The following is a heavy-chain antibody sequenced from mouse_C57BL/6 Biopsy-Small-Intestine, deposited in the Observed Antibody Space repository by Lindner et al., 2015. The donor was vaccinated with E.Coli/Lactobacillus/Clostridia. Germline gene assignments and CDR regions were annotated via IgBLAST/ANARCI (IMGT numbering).Heavy chain of an antibody. CDR1: GYTFTSYD. J-gene: IGHJ4*01. D-gene: IGHD4-1*01. CDR2: MNPNSGNT. Sequence: SVKVSCKASGYTFTSYDINWVRQATGQGLEWMGWMNPNSGNTGYAQKFQGRVTMTRNTSISTAYMELSSLRSEDTAVYYCARVILSSSWQLNWIDPWGQGTLVTVSS. CDR3: ARVILSSSWQLNWIDP. V-gene: IGHV1-81*01.